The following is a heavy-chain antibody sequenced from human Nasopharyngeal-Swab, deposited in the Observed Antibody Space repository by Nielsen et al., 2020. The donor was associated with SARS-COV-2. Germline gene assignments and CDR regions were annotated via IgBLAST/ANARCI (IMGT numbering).Heavy chain of an antibody. CDR2: ISGSGGST. J-gene: IGHJ3*02. V-gene: IGHV3-23*01. D-gene: IGHD3-22*01. Sequence: GESLKISCEASGFTFSSYAMSWVRQAPGKGLEWVSAISGSGGSTYYADSVKGRFTISRDNSKNTLYLQMNSLRAEDTAVYYCAKDYYDSSGYHPDAFDIWGQGTMVTVSS. CDR3: AKDYYDSSGYHPDAFDI. CDR1: GFTFSSYA.